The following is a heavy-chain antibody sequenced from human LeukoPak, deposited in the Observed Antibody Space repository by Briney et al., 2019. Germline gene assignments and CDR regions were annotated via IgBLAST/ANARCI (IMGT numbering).Heavy chain of an antibody. D-gene: IGHD1-14*01. CDR1: GFTFSSYG. CDR3: ARDGIPDAFDI. V-gene: IGHV3-33*01. Sequence: GGSLRLSCAASGFTFSSYGMHWVRQAPGKGLEWVAVIWYDGSNKYYADSVKGRFTISRDNSKNTLYLQMNSLRAEDTAVYYCARDGIPDAFDIWGQGTMVTVSS. J-gene: IGHJ3*02. CDR2: IWYDGSNK.